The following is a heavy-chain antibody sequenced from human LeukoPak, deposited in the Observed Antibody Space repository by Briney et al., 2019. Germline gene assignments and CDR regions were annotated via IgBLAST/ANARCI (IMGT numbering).Heavy chain of an antibody. CDR2: INHRGSS. CDR1: GESFSAYF. Sequence: SETLSLTCAVYGESFSAYFWNWIRQAPGKPLEYIGEINHRGSSHYNPSLKTGVTLSVDTSKKQFSLKLTSVTAADTAVYFCARGSSFDGYCSAGACDAGYYDSWGQGTPVTVSS. J-gene: IGHJ4*02. V-gene: IGHV4-34*01. CDR3: ARGSSFDGYCSAGACDAGYYDS. D-gene: IGHD2-15*01.